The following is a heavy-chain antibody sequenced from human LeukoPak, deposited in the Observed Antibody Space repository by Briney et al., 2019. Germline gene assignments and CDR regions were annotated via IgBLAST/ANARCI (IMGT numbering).Heavy chain of an antibody. CDR1: GGTFSSYA. CDR2: IIPIFGTA. V-gene: IGHV1-69*01. J-gene: IGHJ3*02. Sequence: SVKVSCXASGGTFSSYAISWVRRAPGQGLEWMGGIIPIFGTANYAQKFQGRVTITADESTSTAYMELSSLRSEDTAVYYCARGVQLHAFDIWGQGTMVTVSS. CDR3: ARGVQLHAFDI. D-gene: IGHD5-18*01.